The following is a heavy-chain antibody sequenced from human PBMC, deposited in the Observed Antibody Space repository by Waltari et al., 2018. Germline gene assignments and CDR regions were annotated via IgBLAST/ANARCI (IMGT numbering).Heavy chain of an antibody. D-gene: IGHD2-2*01. CDR3: AKSRGFEY. J-gene: IGHJ4*02. Sequence: EVQLVESGGGLVQPGGSLRLSCGASGFPFSRYWMSWVRQTPGKGLEWVANINYDGSQKYYEDSVKGRFTISRDNAKNSVYLQMNSLRVEDTAVYYCAKSRGFEYWGQGTLITVSS. CDR1: GFPFSRYW. CDR2: INYDGSQK. V-gene: IGHV3-7*01.